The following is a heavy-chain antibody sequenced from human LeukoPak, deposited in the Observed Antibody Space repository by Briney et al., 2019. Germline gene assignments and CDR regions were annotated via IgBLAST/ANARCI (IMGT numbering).Heavy chain of an antibody. CDR3: AELGITMIGGV. CDR2: MSGGGGST. J-gene: IGHJ6*04. V-gene: IGHV3-23*01. CDR1: GFTFSSYA. Sequence: GGSLRLSCAASGFTFSSYAMIWVRQAPGKGLEWVSGMSGGGGSTYYADSVKGRFTISRDNAKNSLYLQMNSLRAEDTAVYYCAELGITMIGGVWGKGTTVTISS. D-gene: IGHD3-10*02.